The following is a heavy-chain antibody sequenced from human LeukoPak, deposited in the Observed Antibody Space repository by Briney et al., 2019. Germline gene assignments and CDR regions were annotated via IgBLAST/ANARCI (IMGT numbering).Heavy chain of an antibody. D-gene: IGHD1-14*01. J-gene: IGHJ6*03. Sequence: PSETLSLTCTVSGGPISSSSYYWGWIRQPPGKGLEWIGSIYYSGSTYYNPSLKSRVTISVDTSKNQFSLKLSSVTAADTAVYYCARSSGRSPNRDYMDVWGKGTTVTISS. CDR2: IYYSGST. V-gene: IGHV4-39*07. CDR1: GGPISSSSYY. CDR3: ARSSGRSPNRDYMDV.